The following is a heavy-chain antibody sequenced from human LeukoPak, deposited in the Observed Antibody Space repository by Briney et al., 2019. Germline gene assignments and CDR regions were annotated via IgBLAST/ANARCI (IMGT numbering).Heavy chain of an antibody. CDR2: ISSSSYI. V-gene: IGHV3-21*01. Sequence: PGGSLRLSCAVSGFTFSSYSMNWVRQAPGKGLEWVSSISSSSYIYYADSVKGRFTISRDNAKNSLYLQMNSLRAEDTAVYYCARAPRTWIQLWSLFDYWGQGTLVTVSS. CDR3: ARAPRTWIQLWSLFDY. J-gene: IGHJ4*02. CDR1: GFTFSSYS. D-gene: IGHD5-18*01.